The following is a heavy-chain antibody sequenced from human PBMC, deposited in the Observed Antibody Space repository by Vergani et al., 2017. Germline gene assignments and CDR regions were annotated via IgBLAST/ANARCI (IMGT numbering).Heavy chain of an antibody. V-gene: IGHV3-30*02. CDR3: AKEFSDGTCGVTFEY. CDR2: IRNDGSYE. CDR1: GFTFSNSG. J-gene: IGHJ4*02. Sequence: QVQLVESGGGVVQFGGSLRLSCAASGFTFSNSGIHWVRQAPGRGLEWVAFIRNDGSYEYYGDSVKGRFTISRDDSRNTVYLQMNSLRAEDTAVYYCAKEFSDGTCGVTFEYWGQGTRVTVSP. D-gene: IGHD2-15*01.